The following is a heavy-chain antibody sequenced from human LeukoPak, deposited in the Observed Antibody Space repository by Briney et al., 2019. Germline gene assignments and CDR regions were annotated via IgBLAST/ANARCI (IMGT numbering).Heavy chain of an antibody. J-gene: IGHJ4*02. CDR2: IYTSGST. Sequence: PSETLSLTCTVSGGSISSYYWSWIRQPAGKGLEWIGRIYTSGSTNYNPSLKSRVTMSVDTSKNQFSLKLSSVTAADTAVYYCARKGIAAAGTRGEFDYWGQGTLVTVSS. V-gene: IGHV4-4*07. CDR3: ARKGIAAAGTRGEFDY. CDR1: GGSISSYY. D-gene: IGHD6-13*01.